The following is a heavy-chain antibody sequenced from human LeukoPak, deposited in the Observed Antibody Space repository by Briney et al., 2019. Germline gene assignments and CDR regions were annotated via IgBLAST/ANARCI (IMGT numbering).Heavy chain of an antibody. D-gene: IGHD6-19*01. CDR2: IYHSGST. CDR3: ARAYSSGWYYFDY. V-gene: IGHV4-59*12. Sequence: SETLSLTCTVSGGSISSYYWSWIRQPPGKGLEWIGYIYHSGSTYYNPSLKSRVTISVDRSKNQFSLKLSSVTAADTAVYYCARAYSSGWYYFDYWGQGTLSPSLQ. CDR1: GGSISSYY. J-gene: IGHJ4*02.